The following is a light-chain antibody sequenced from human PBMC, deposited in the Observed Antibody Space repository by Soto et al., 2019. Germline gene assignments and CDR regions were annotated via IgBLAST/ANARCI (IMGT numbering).Light chain of an antibody. V-gene: IGKV3-20*01. CDR3: QQYGSSPPYT. Sequence: EIVLTQSPGTLSLSAGERATLSCRASQSVGSSCLAWYQQKPGQAPRLLIYGASSRATGIPDKFSGSGSGTDFTLTISRLEPEDFAVYNCQQYGSSPPYTFGQGTKLEIK. CDR2: GAS. J-gene: IGKJ2*01. CDR1: QSVGSSC.